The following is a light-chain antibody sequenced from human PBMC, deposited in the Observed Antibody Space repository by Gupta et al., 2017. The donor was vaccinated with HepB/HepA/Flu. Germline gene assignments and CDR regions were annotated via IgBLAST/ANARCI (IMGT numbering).Light chain of an antibody. CDR1: RNVNSN. CDR2: AAS. J-gene: IGKJ1*01. Sequence: ETVMAQSPATLSVSPGERATLSCRASRNVNSNLAWYQHKPGQTPRLLIYAASSRATDTPARFSDSGSGTDFTLTISSLQSEDSGVYYCQHYNHWPRTFGQGTKVEV. CDR3: QHYNHWPRT. V-gene: IGKV3-15*01.